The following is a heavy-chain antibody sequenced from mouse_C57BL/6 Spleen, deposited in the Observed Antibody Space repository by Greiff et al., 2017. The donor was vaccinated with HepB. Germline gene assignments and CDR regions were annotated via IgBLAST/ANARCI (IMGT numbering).Heavy chain of an antibody. D-gene: IGHD3-1*01. CDR2: IHPNSGIT. Sequence: VQLQQPGAELVKPGASVKLSCKASGYTFTSYWMHWVKQRPGQGLEWIGMIHPNSGITNYNEKFKSKATLTVDKSSSTAYMQLSSLTSEDSAVYYCARVRGSWFAYWGQGTLVTVSA. V-gene: IGHV1-64*01. J-gene: IGHJ3*01. CDR3: ARVRGSWFAY. CDR1: GYTFTSYW.